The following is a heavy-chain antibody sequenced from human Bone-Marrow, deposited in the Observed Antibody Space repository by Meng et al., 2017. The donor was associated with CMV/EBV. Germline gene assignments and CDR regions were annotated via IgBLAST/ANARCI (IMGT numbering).Heavy chain of an antibody. D-gene: IGHD1-14*01. Sequence: CVAFGFTFRGYGFHWVRQAPGKGLEWVAVIWYDGSNKYYADSVKGRFIISRDNSKNTVYLQMNSLRAEDTAVYYCASPSSSPGPFDLWGRGTLVTVSS. CDR1: GFTFRGYG. J-gene: IGHJ2*01. CDR3: ASPSSSPGPFDL. CDR2: IWYDGSNK. V-gene: IGHV3-33*01.